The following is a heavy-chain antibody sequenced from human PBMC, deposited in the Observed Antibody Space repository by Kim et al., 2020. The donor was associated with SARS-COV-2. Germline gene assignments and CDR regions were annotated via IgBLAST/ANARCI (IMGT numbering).Heavy chain of an antibody. CDR2: IYPGDSDT. D-gene: IGHD1-1*01. V-gene: IGHV5-51*01. J-gene: IGHJ3*02. Sequence: GESLKISCKGSGYSFTSYWIGWVRQMPGKGLEWMGIIYPGDSDTRYSPSFQGQVTISADKSISTAYLQWSSLKASDTAMYYCARHDGMTRRALGAFDIWGQGTMVTVSS. CDR3: ARHDGMTRRALGAFDI. CDR1: GYSFTSYW.